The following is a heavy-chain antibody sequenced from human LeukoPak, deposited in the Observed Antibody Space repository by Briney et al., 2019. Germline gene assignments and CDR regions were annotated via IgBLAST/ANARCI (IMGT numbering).Heavy chain of an antibody. CDR2: IKQDGSEK. Sequence: GGSLRLSCAASGFTFSSYWMSWVRQAPGKGLEWVANIKQDGSEKYYVDPVKGRFTISRDNAKNSLYLQMNSLRAEDTAVYYCARNTYYYGSGSYPHLQNYYYYGMDVWGQGTTVTVSS. D-gene: IGHD3-10*01. V-gene: IGHV3-7*01. J-gene: IGHJ6*02. CDR3: ARNTYYYGSGSYPHLQNYYYYGMDV. CDR1: GFTFSSYW.